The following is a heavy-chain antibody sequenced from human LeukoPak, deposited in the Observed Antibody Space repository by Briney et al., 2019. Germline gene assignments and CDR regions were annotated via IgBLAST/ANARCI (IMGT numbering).Heavy chain of an antibody. J-gene: IGHJ4*02. CDR2: VSGSGGTT. CDR3: ARSAAAAGTKLDY. CDR1: GFTFNSYA. D-gene: IGHD6-13*01. Sequence: GGSLRLSCAASGFTFNSYAMSWVRQAPGKGLEWVSTVSGSGGTTYYADSVKGRFSISRDNSKNTLYLQMSSLRAEDTAVYFCARSAAAAGTKLDYWGQGTLVTVSS. V-gene: IGHV3-23*01.